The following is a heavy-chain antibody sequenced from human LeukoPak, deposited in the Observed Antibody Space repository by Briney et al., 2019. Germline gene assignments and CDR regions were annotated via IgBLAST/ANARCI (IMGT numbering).Heavy chain of an antibody. Sequence: SETLSLTYAVSGGSLSSGGYSWTWIRQPPGKGLEWVGYIYHSGSAYYNPSLKSPVTISVDRSKNHFSLTLSSVTAADTAVYYCARDNGIATTNDAFDIWGQGTMVTVSS. J-gene: IGHJ3*02. CDR3: ARDNGIATTNDAFDI. D-gene: IGHD1-26*01. V-gene: IGHV4-30-2*01. CDR2: IYHSGSA. CDR1: GGSLSSGGYS.